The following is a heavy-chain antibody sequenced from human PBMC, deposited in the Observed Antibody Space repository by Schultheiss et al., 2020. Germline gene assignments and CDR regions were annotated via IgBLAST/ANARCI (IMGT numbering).Heavy chain of an antibody. J-gene: IGHJ5*02. CDR2: ISGSGGST. CDR3: ARRVGSGWTRRNWFDP. V-gene: IGHV3-23*01. Sequence: GGSLRLSCAASGFTFSSYAMSWVRQAPGKGLEWVSAISGSGGSTYYADSVKGRFTISRDNAKNSLYLQMNSLRAEDTAVYYCARRVGSGWTRRNWFDPWGQGNLGTVSS. CDR1: GFTFSSYA. D-gene: IGHD6-19*01.